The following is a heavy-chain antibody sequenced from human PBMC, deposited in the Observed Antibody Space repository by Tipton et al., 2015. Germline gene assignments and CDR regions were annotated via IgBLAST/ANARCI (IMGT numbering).Heavy chain of an antibody. CDR1: GFMFSSYN. Sequence: SLRLSCAASGFMFSSYNMNWVRQAPGKGLEWVSSISSSSRYIYYADSVKGRFTISRDNAQNSLYLQMNSLRAEDTAVYYCARVRQRYYGSGSSGMDVWGQGTTVTVSS. D-gene: IGHD3-10*01. V-gene: IGHV3-21*01. CDR3: ARVRQRYYGSGSSGMDV. CDR2: ISSSSRYI. J-gene: IGHJ6*02.